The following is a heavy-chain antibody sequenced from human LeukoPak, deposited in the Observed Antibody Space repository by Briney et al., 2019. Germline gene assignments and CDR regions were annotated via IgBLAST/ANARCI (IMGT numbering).Heavy chain of an antibody. D-gene: IGHD3-10*01. J-gene: IGHJ4*02. V-gene: IGHV3-23*01. CDR3: ATYMVRGALFDY. CDR2: ISGTGGGS. Sequence: PGGSLRLSCVASGFNFSSYAMGWVRQAPGKGPEWLSAISGTGGGSYFADSVKGRVTISRDNSNNTLFLEMNSLRAEDTAVYYCATYMVRGALFDYWGQGTLVTVSS. CDR1: GFNFSSYA.